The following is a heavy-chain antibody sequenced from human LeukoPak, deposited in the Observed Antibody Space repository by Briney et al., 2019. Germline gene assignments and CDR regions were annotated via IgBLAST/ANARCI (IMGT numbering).Heavy chain of an antibody. Sequence: GGSLRLSCAASGFTFSSYGMHWVRQAPGRGLEWVAVISYDGSNKYYADSVKGRFTISRDNSKNTLYLQMNSLRAEDTAVYYCAKGPPGPDYWGQGTLVTVSS. CDR3: AKGPPGPDY. CDR2: ISYDGSNK. J-gene: IGHJ4*02. CDR1: GFTFSSYG. D-gene: IGHD1-1*01. V-gene: IGHV3-30*18.